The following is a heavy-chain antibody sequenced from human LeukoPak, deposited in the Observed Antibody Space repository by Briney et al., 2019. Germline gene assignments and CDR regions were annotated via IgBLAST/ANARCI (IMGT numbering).Heavy chain of an antibody. CDR1: GYSFTSYW. D-gene: IGHD5-18*01. V-gene: IGHV5-51*01. Sequence: GESLRISCKGSGYSFTSYWIGWVRQMPGKGLEWIGIIYPGDSDTRYSPSFQGQVTISADKSISTAYLQWSSLKASDTAMYYCARDTAMATFDYWGQGTLVTVSS. CDR2: IYPGDSDT. J-gene: IGHJ4*02. CDR3: ARDTAMATFDY.